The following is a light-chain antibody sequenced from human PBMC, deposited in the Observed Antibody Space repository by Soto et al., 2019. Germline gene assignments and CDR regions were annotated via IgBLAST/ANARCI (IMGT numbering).Light chain of an antibody. V-gene: IGLV2-11*01. CDR2: DVS. J-gene: IGLJ2*01. Sequence: QSVLTQPRSVSRSPGQSVAISCTGTSSDVGGYNYVSWYQQYPGKAPKLLIYDVSKRPSGVPDRFSGSKSGNTASLTISGLQAEDEADYYCCSYAGSFTLVFGGGTKLTVL. CDR3: CSYAGSFTLV. CDR1: SSDVGGYNY.